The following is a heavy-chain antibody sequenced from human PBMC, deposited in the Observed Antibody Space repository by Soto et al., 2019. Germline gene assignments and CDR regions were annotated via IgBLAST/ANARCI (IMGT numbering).Heavy chain of an antibody. CDR3: ARVLGNDAFDI. J-gene: IGHJ3*02. CDR1: GGSISSSNW. V-gene: IGHV4-4*02. CDR2: IYHSGST. D-gene: IGHD3-3*02. Sequence: PSETLSLTCTVSGGSISSSNWWSWVRQPPGKGLEWIGEIYHSGSTNYNPSLKSRVTISVGKSKNQFSLKLSSVTAADTAVYYCARVLGNDAFDIWGQVTMVTVSS.